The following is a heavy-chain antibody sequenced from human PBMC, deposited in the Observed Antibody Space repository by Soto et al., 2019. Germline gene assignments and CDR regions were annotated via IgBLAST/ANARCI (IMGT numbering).Heavy chain of an antibody. CDR1: GFSLTTSGVG. CDR2: IYWDDDK. CDR3: AHRVLRTVFGLVTTTAIYFDF. Sequence: QITLNESGPTQVKPRQTLTLTCTFSGFSLTTSGVGVGWIRQSPGKAPEWLAPIYWDDDKRYSPSLKSRLTITKDTSKNQVVLTMADVDPADTATYYCAHRVLRTVFGLVTTTAIYFDFWGQGTPVAVSS. J-gene: IGHJ4*02. V-gene: IGHV2-5*02. D-gene: IGHD3-3*01.